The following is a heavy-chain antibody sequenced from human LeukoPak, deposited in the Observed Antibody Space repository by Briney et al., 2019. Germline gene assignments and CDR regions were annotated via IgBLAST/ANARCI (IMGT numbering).Heavy chain of an antibody. J-gene: IGHJ5*02. CDR3: ASPIGHRGGDCDWFDP. V-gene: IGHV4-39*01. CDR2: IYYSGST. D-gene: IGHD2-21*02. CDR1: GGSISSSGYY. Sequence: KPSETLSLTCTVSGGSISSSGYYWGWIRQPPGKGLEWIGSIYYSGSTYYNPSLKSRVTISVDTSKNQFSLKLSSVTAADTAVYYCASPIGHRGGDCDWFDPWGQGTLVTVSS.